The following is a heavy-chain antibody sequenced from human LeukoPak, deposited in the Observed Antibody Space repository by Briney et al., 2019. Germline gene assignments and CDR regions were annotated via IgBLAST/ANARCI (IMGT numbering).Heavy chain of an antibody. V-gene: IGHV3-48*03. CDR2: ISSSGSTI. J-gene: IGHJ4*02. Sequence: GGSLRLSCAASGFTFSSYEMNWVRQAPGKGLEWVSYISSSGSTIYYADSVKGRFISSRDNTKNSLYLQMNNLRAEDTAIYYCARDLRIVSGSYLDYWGQGTLVTVSS. D-gene: IGHD1-26*01. CDR3: ARDLRIVSGSYLDY. CDR1: GFTFSSYE.